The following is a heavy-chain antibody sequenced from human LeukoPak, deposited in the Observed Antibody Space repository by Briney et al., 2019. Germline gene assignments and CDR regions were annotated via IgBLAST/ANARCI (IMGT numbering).Heavy chain of an antibody. CDR2: XXXSGGTV. J-gene: IGHJ6*04. V-gene: IGHV3-48*03. Sequence: GGSLRLSCAASGFTFSSYEMSWVRQAPGKGLXXXXXXXXSGGTVYYADSVKGRFTISRDNAKNSLYLQMNSLRAEDTGVYYCARDRDIVVVPPDDYGLDVWGKGTTVTVPS. CDR1: GFTFSSYE. D-gene: IGHD2-2*01. CDR3: ARDRDIVVVPPDDYGLDV.